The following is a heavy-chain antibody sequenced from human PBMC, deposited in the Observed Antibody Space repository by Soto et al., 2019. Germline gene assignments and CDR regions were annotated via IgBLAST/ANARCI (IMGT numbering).Heavy chain of an antibody. J-gene: IGHJ5*02. CDR1: GYTFTSYG. D-gene: IGHD3-10*01. V-gene: IGHV1-18*01. CDR3: ARDEYYYGSGSYARDWFDP. CDR2: ISAYNGNT. Sequence: QVQLVQSGAEVKKPGASVKVSCKASGYTFTSYGISWVRQAPGQGLEWMGWISAYNGNTNHAQKLQGRVTMTTDTSTSTAYMELRSLRSDDTAVYYCARDEYYYGSGSYARDWFDPWGQGTLVTVSS.